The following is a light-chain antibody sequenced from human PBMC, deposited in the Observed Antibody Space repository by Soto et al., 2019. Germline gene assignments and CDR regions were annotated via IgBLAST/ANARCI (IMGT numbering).Light chain of an antibody. V-gene: IGKV1-5*02. CDR3: QQYENYWT. CDR2: DAS. J-gene: IGKJ1*01. CDR1: QSISSW. Sequence: DIQMTQSASALSATAGDRATIICRASQSISSWLAWYQHKPGKAPKLLIYDASNLDSGVPSRFSGSGSGTEFSLTISNLQPDDCATYYCQQYENYWTFGQGTKVDIK.